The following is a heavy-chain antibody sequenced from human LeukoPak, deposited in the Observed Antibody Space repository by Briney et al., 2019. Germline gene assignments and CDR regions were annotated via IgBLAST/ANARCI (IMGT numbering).Heavy chain of an antibody. CDR1: GFTFGKYW. CDR3: ARDQYDTWSRRGNFDS. J-gene: IGHJ4*02. CDR2: IKLDGSEK. V-gene: IGHV3-7*03. Sequence: GGSLRLSCVAPGFTFGKYWMSWVRQAPGKGLEWVANIKLDGSEKNYVDSVKGRFTISRDNTKNSLYLQMNSLRAEDTAVFYCARDQYDTWSRRGNFDSWGQGTLVIVSS. D-gene: IGHD3-3*01.